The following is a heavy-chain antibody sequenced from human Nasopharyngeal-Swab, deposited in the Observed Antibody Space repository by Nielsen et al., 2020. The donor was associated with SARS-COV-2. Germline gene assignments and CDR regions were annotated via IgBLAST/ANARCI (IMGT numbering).Heavy chain of an antibody. D-gene: IGHD2-21*02. CDR3: ATGFPVVTAMPEYNHYTYYYYYGMDV. V-gene: IGHV1-24*01. J-gene: IGHJ6*02. CDR2: FDPEDGET. CDR1: GYTLTELS. Sequence: ASVKVSCEVSGYTLTELSMHWVRQAPGKGLEWMGGFDPEDGETIYAQKFQGRVTMTEDTSTDTAYMELRSLRSEDTAVYYCATGFPVVTAMPEYNHYTYYYYYGMDVWGQGTTVTVSS.